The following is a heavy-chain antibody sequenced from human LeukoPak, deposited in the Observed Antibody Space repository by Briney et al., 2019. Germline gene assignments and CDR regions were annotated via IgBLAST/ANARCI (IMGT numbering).Heavy chain of an antibody. V-gene: IGHV3-7*01. CDR1: GFTFSSYW. CDR2: IKQDGSEK. D-gene: IGHD3-22*01. CDR3: ARAGGYYDSSGYHSHNWFDP. J-gene: IGHJ5*02. Sequence: PGGSLRLSCAASGFTFSSYWMSWVRQAPGKGLEWVANIKQDGSEKYYVDSVKGRFIISRDNAKNSLYLQMNSLRAEDTAVYYCARAGGYYDSSGYHSHNWFDPWGQGTLVTVSS.